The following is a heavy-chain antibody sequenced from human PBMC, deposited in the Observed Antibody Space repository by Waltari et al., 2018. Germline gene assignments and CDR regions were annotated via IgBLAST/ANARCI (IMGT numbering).Heavy chain of an antibody. CDR2: ISSSGSTI. CDR3: ARDRRTLYYYYGMDV. J-gene: IGHJ6*02. V-gene: IGHV3-48*03. Sequence: NWVRQAPGKGLEWVSYISSSGSTIYYADSVKGRFTISRDNAKNSLYLQMNSLRAEDTAVYYCARDRRTLYYYYGMDVWGQGTTVTVSS.